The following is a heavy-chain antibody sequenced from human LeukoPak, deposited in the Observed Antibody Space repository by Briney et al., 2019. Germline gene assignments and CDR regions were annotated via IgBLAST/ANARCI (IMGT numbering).Heavy chain of an antibody. D-gene: IGHD3-10*01. J-gene: IGHJ6*03. V-gene: IGHV4-39*01. CDR3: ARQRWDMLRGVDYYYMDV. CDR1: SGSISSSSYY. Sequence: SETLSLTCTVSSGSISSSSYYWRWIRQPPGKGLERIGSIYYSGSTYYNPSLKSRVTISVDTSKNQFSLKLSSVTAADTAVFYCARQRWDMLRGVDYYYMDVWGKGTTVTISS. CDR2: IYYSGST.